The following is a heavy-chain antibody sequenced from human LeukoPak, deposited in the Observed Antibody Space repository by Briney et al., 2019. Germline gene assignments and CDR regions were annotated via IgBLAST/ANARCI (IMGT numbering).Heavy chain of an antibody. CDR1: GGSISSYY. Sequence: PSETLSLTCTVSGGSISSYYWSWIRQPPGKGLEWIGYIYHSGSTYYNPSLKSRVTISVDRSKNQFSLKLSSVTAADTAVYYCARGPKPGYSYGHPTYYYYGMDVWGQGTTVTVSS. V-gene: IGHV4-59*12. D-gene: IGHD5-18*01. J-gene: IGHJ6*02. CDR2: IYHSGST. CDR3: ARGPKPGYSYGHPTYYYYGMDV.